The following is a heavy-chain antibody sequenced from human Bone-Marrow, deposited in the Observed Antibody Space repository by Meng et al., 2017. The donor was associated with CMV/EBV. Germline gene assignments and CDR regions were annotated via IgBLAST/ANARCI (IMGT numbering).Heavy chain of an antibody. D-gene: IGHD3-10*01. Sequence: ASVKVSCKASGYTFTSYYMHWVRQAPGQGLEWMGWISAYNGNTNYAQKLQGRVTMTTDTSTSTAYMELRSLRSDDTAVYYCAREVKGAMVRGERIHYYYGMDVWGQGTTVTVSS. CDR1: GYTFTSYY. CDR3: AREVKGAMVRGERIHYYYGMDV. V-gene: IGHV1-18*04. CDR2: ISAYNGNT. J-gene: IGHJ6*02.